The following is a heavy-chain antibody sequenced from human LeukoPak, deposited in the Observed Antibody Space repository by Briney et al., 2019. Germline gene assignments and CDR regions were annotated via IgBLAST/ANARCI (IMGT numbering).Heavy chain of an antibody. CDR2: ICGSGGST. J-gene: IGHJ3*02. V-gene: IGHV3-23*01. D-gene: IGHD3-10*01. Sequence: GGSLRVSCVASLFTFSSYGMSWVRQAPGKGLEWVSAICGSGGSTYYAHSVRGRFTLSLENSKNTLYLQINSLREQGTRVYYFASITPTGSAFDSCSQGRIVTVSS. CDR1: LFTFSSYG. CDR3: ASITPTGSAFDS.